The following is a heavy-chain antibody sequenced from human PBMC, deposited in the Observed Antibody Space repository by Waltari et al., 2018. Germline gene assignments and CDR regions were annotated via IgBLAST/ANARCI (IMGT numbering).Heavy chain of an antibody. V-gene: IGHV3-7*01. J-gene: IGHJ4*02. CDR2: IKEDGSAQ. D-gene: IGHD3-10*01. Sequence: EVQLVASGGVLVQPGGSLRLACEASGFMFSRYWMTWVRQAPGKGPEWVANIKEDGSAQTYGDSVRGRFIISRDNAQNSLYLQMNYLRAEDTAVYYCARDGGASGSYDYWGQGTLVTVSS. CDR1: GFMFSRYW. CDR3: ARDGGASGSYDY.